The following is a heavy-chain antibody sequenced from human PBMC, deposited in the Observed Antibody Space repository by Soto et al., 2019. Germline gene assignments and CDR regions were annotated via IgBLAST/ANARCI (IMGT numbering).Heavy chain of an antibody. D-gene: IGHD2-15*01. CDR3: ARTVGWLDP. CDR1: GDSVSSNSAA. CDR2: TYYRSKWYK. Sequence: SQTLSLTCAISGDSVSSNSAAWNWIRQSPSRGLEWLGRTYYRSKWYKEYAASVRSRITINPNTSKNQFSLQLNSVSPEDTAVYYCARTVGWLDPWGQGTLVTVSS. J-gene: IGHJ5*02. V-gene: IGHV6-1*01.